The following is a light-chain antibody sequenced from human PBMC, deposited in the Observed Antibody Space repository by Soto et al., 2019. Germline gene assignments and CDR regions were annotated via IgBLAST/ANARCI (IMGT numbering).Light chain of an antibody. CDR3: LQHNTYPYT. J-gene: IGKJ2*01. Sequence: DIQMTQSPSSLSASVGDRVTITCRASEGISNLLGWFQHKPGKAPKRLIYAATSLQGGVPSRFSGSGSGTEFTLTITGLQPEDFADYYCLQHNTYPYTFGQGTKLEIK. CDR1: EGISNL. CDR2: AAT. V-gene: IGKV1-17*01.